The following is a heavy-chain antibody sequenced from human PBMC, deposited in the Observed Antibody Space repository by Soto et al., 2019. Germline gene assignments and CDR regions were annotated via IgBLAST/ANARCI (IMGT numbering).Heavy chain of an antibody. V-gene: IGHV3-48*02. CDR1: GFAFSSYS. CDR2: IRSSSNTI. D-gene: IGHD1-7*01. CDR3: ARNYNYAMDV. J-gene: IGHJ6*02. Sequence: EMQLVEWGGGLVQPGGSLRLSCAASGFAFSSYSMNWVRQAPGKGLEWLAYIRSSSNTIFYADSVKGRVTISSDTAKNSLNQQMNSLRDEDTAVYYCARNYNYAMDVWGQGTTVTVSS.